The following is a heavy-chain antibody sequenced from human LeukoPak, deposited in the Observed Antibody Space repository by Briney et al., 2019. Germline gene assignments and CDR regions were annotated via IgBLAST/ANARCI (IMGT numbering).Heavy chain of an antibody. CDR2: IGGSGGST. V-gene: IGHV3-23*01. J-gene: IGHJ4*02. CDR1: GFTFSSYA. CDR3: AKDLVGSYGPNLYYFDY. D-gene: IGHD5-18*01. Sequence: GGSLRLSCAASGFTFSSYAMSWVRQAPGKGLEWVSAIGGSGGSTYYADSVKGRFTISRDNSKHTLYLQMNSLRAEDTAVYYCAKDLVGSYGPNLYYFDYWGQGTLVTVSS.